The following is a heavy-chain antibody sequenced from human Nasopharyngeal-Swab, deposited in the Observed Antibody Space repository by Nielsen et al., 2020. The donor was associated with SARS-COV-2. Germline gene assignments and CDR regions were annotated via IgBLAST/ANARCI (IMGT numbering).Heavy chain of an antibody. J-gene: IGHJ4*02. D-gene: IGHD3-3*01. CDR3: ARRAVGITIFGVPKGRYFDY. Sequence: LRLSCTVSGGSISSGDYYWSWIRQPPGKGLEWIGYIYYSGSTYYNPSLKSRVTISVDTSKNQFSLKLSSVTAADTAVYYCARRAVGITIFGVPKGRYFDYWGQGTLVTVSS. CDR1: GGSISSGDYY. CDR2: IYYSGST. V-gene: IGHV4-30-4*01.